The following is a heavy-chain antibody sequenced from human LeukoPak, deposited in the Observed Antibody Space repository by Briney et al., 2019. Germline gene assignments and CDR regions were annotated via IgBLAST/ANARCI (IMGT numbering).Heavy chain of an antibody. D-gene: IGHD3-22*01. Sequence: GGSLRLSCAASGFTFSSYAMSWVRQAPGKGLEWVSAISGSGGSTYYADSVKGRFTISRDNSKNTLYLQMNSLRAEDTAVYYCAKEYYYDSSGYLKPDYWGQGTLVTVFS. CDR3: AKEYYYDSSGYLKPDY. V-gene: IGHV3-23*01. CDR2: ISGSGGST. J-gene: IGHJ4*02. CDR1: GFTFSSYA.